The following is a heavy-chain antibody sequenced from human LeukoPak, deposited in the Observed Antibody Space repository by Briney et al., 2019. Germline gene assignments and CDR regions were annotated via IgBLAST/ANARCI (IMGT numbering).Heavy chain of an antibody. Sequence: PGGSLRLSCAASGFTFSSYEMNWVRQAPGKGLGWVSYISSSGSTIYYADSVKGRFTISRDNAKNSLYLQMNSLRAEDMAVYYCARGRDLLEPPWGYWGQGTLVTVSS. J-gene: IGHJ4*02. CDR1: GFTFSSYE. CDR2: ISSSGSTI. D-gene: IGHD1-1*01. V-gene: IGHV3-48*03. CDR3: ARGRDLLEPPWGY.